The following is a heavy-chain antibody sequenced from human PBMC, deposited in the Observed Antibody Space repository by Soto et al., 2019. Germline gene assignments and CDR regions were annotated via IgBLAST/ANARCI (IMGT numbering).Heavy chain of an antibody. D-gene: IGHD3-9*01. CDR1: GGSFSGYY. Sequence: SETLSLTCAVYGGSFSGYYWSWIRQPPGKGLEWIGEINHSGSTNYNPSLKSRVTISVDTSKNQFSLKLSSVTAADTAVYYCARGERLRYFDWSPNWFDPWGQGTLVT. CDR3: ARGERLRYFDWSPNWFDP. J-gene: IGHJ5*02. V-gene: IGHV4-34*01. CDR2: INHSGST.